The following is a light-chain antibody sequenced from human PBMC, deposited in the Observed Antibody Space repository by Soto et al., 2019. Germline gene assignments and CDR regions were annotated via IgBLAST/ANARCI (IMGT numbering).Light chain of an antibody. J-gene: IGLJ3*02. Sequence: QSALTQPASVSGSPGQSITISCTGTSSDIGGYNYVSWYQQHPGKAPKLMIYEVSNRPSGVSNRFSGSKSGNTASLTISGLQAEDGADYYCSSYTSSNTLGFGGGTQLTVL. V-gene: IGLV2-14*01. CDR1: SSDIGGYNY. CDR2: EVS. CDR3: SSYTSSNTLG.